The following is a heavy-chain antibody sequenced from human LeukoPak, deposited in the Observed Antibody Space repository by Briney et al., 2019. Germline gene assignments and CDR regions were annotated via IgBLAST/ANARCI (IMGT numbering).Heavy chain of an antibody. J-gene: IGHJ6*02. D-gene: IGHD3-10*01. CDR3: ARDRGVRKDYYYYDGMDV. Sequence: SSETLSLTCAVYGGSFSGYYWSWIRQPAGKGLEWIGRIYTSGSTNYNPSLKSRVTMSVDTSKNQFSLKLSSVTAADTAVYYCARDRGVRKDYYYYDGMDVWGQGTTVTVSS. CDR1: GGSFSGYY. CDR2: IYTSGST. V-gene: IGHV4-59*10.